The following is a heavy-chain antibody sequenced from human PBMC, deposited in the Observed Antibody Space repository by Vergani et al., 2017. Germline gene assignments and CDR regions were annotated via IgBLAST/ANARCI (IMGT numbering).Heavy chain of an antibody. D-gene: IGHD2-8*01. V-gene: IGHV1-69*01. CDR2: IIPIFGTA. CDR3: ARSVRGYCTNCLCYTDFDN. Sequence: QVQLVQSGAEVKKPGSSVKVSCKASGGTFSSYAISWVRQAPGQGLEWMGGIIPIFGTANYAQKFQGRVTITADESPSTAYMELSSLRSEDTAVYYGARSVRGYCTNCLCYTDFDNWGQGTMVTVSS. J-gene: IGHJ4*02. CDR1: GGTFSSYA.